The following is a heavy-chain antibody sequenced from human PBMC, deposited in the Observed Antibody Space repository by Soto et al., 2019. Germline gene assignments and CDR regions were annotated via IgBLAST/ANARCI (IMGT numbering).Heavy chain of an antibody. V-gene: IGHV3-30*18. CDR2: ISYDGSNK. J-gene: IGHJ4*02. CDR3: AKEVVRDSSGYFDY. CDR1: GFTFSHAW. D-gene: IGHD3-22*01. Sequence: VQLVESGGGLVKPGGSLRLSCAASGFTFSHAWVKWVRQAPGKGLEWVAVISYDGSNKYYADSVKGRFTISRDNSKNTLYLQMNSLRAEDTAVYYCAKEVVRDSSGYFDYWGQGTLVTVSS.